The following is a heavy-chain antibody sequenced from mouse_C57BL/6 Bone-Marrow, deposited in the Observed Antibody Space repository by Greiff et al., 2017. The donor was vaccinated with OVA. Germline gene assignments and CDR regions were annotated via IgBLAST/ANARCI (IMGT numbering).Heavy chain of an antibody. J-gene: IGHJ3*01. CDR1: GYTFTSYW. CDR3: ARDSSGYPWFAY. V-gene: IGHV1-61*01. Sequence: QVQLQQSGAELVRPGSSVKLSCKASGYTFTSYWMDWVKQRPGQGLEWIGNIYPSDSETHYNQKFKDKATLTVDKSSSTAYMQLSSLTSEDSAVYYCARDSSGYPWFAYWGQGTLVTVSA. D-gene: IGHD3-2*02. CDR2: IYPSDSET.